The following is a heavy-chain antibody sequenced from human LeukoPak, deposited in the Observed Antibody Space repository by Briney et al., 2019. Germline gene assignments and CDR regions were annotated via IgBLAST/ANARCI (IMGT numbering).Heavy chain of an antibody. CDR2: IYYSGST. J-gene: IGHJ4*02. CDR1: GGSISSSNW. D-gene: IGHD3-10*01. Sequence: ASETLSLTCAVSGGSISSSNWWSWVRQPPGKGLEWIGYIYYSGSTNYNPSLKSRVTISVDTSKNQFSLKLSSVTAADTAVYYCVITMVRGVSVHFDYWGQGTLVTVSS. CDR3: VITMVRGVSVHFDY. V-gene: IGHV4-4*02.